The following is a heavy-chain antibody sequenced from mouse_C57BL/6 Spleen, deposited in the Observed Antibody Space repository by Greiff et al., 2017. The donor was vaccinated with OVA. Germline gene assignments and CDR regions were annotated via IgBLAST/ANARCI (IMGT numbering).Heavy chain of an antibody. J-gene: IGHJ4*01. Sequence: VQLKESGPGLVKPSQSLSLTCSVTGYSITSGYYWNWIRQFPGNKLEWMGYISYDGSNNYNPSLKNRISITRDTSKNQFFLKLNSVTTEDTATYYCARGISSDYLYYYAMDYWGQGTSVTVSS. CDR1: GYSITSGYY. CDR2: ISYDGSN. D-gene: IGHD2-4*01. V-gene: IGHV3-6*01. CDR3: ARGISSDYLYYYAMDY.